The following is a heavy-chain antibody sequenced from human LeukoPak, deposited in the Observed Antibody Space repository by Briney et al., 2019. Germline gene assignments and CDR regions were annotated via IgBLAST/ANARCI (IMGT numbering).Heavy chain of an antibody. D-gene: IGHD3-3*01. J-gene: IGHJ4*02. CDR1: GGTFSSYA. Sequence: ASVKVSCKASGGTFSSYAISWVRQAPGQGLEWMGGIIPIFGTANYAQKFQGRVTITTDESTSTAYMELSSLRSEDTAVYYCAGEPTPTTIFGVVPHYWGQGTLVTVSS. CDR3: AGEPTPTTIFGVVPHY. CDR2: IIPIFGTA. V-gene: IGHV1-69*05.